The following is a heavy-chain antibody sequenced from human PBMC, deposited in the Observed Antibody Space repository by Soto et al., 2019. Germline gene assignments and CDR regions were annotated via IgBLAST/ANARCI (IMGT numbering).Heavy chain of an antibody. CDR2: ISAYNGNT. J-gene: IGHJ4*02. CDR3: ARAPPTLVVTPDADY. Sequence: QVPLVQSGAEVKKPGASVKVSCNASGYTFTSYGISWVRQAPGQGLEWMGWISAYNGNTNYAQKLQGRVTMTTDTSTSTAYMELRSMRSDDTAVYYCARAPPTLVVTPDADYWGQGTLVTVSS. V-gene: IGHV1-18*01. D-gene: IGHD2-21*02. CDR1: GYTFTSYG.